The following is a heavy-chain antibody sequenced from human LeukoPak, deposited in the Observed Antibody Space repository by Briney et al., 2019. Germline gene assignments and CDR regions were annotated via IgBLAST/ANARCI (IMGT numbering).Heavy chain of an antibody. CDR3: ARVKVTGHYTS. D-gene: IGHD3/OR15-3a*01. CDR1: GGSLSTYY. Sequence: SETLSLTCTVSGGSLSTYYWSWIRQPPGKGLEWLGFIYHSGSTTYNPSLRSRVTISLDTSKNQISLNLSSVTAADTAVYYCARVKVTGHYTSWGQGTLVTVSS. V-gene: IGHV4-59*01. J-gene: IGHJ5*02. CDR2: IYHSGST.